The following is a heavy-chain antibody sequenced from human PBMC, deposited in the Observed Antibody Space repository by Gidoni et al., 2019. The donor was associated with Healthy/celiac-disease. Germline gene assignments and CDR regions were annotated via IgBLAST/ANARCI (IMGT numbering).Heavy chain of an antibody. Sequence: EVQLVESGGGVVRPGGSLRLSCAASGFTFDDYGMSWVRQAPGKGLEWVSGINWNGGSTGYADSVKGRFTISRDNAKNSLYLQMNSLRAEDTALYHCARAVNKDYSNSYWFDPWGQGTLVTVSS. D-gene: IGHD4-4*01. J-gene: IGHJ5*02. CDR1: GFTFDDYG. CDR3: ARAVNKDYSNSYWFDP. CDR2: INWNGGST. V-gene: IGHV3-20*01.